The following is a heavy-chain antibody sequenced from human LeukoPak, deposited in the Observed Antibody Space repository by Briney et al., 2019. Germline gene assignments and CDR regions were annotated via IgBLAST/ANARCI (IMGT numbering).Heavy chain of an antibody. CDR2: IYSDGST. CDR3: ARDSTAYYYFDC. D-gene: IGHD3-22*01. J-gene: IGHJ4*02. Sequence: GGSLRLSCAASGFSASTNYMSWVRQAPGQGLEWVSLIYSDGSTYYADSVKGRFTISRDKSKNTLYLQMNSLRAEDTAVYFCARDSTAYYYFDCWGQGTLVTVSS. CDR1: GFSASTNY. V-gene: IGHV3-53*01.